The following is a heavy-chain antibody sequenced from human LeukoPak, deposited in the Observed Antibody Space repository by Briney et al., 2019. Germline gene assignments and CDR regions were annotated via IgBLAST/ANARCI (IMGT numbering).Heavy chain of an antibody. J-gene: IGHJ4*02. D-gene: IGHD1-26*01. Sequence: ASVKVSCKASGYTFTSYGISWVRQAPGQGLEWMGWISAYNGNTNYAQKLQGRVTMTTDTSTSTAYMELRSLRSDDTAVYYCARSQLVGAKVPTYDYWGQGTLVTVSS. CDR2: ISAYNGNT. V-gene: IGHV1-18*01. CDR3: ARSQLVGAKVPTYDY. CDR1: GYTFTSYG.